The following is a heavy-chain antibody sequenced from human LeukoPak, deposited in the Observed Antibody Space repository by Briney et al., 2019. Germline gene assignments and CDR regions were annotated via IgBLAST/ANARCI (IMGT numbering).Heavy chain of an antibody. V-gene: IGHV3-74*01. CDR2: IKTDGSST. CDR1: GFTFSSYW. Sequence: GGFLRLSCAASGFTFSSYWMHWVRQAPGKGLVWVSRIKTDGSSTDYADSVKGRFTISRDNAKNTMYLQMNSLRAEDTAVYYCARGVSGTGPDIWGLGTMVTVSS. CDR3: ARGVSGTGPDI. D-gene: IGHD5/OR15-5a*01. J-gene: IGHJ3*02.